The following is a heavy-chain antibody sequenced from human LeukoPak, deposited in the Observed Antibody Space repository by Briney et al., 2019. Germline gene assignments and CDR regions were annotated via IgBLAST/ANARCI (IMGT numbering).Heavy chain of an antibody. V-gene: IGHV3-48*01. J-gene: IGHJ5*02. Sequence: GGSLRLSCAASGFTFSSYSMNWVRQAPGKGLEWVSYISSSSSTIYYADSVKGRFTISRDNAKKSLYLQMNSLRAEDTAVYYCARALRYFDWLSSSPEYKWFVPWGQGTLVTVSS. D-gene: IGHD3-9*01. CDR2: ISSSSSTI. CDR1: GFTFSSYS. CDR3: ARALRYFDWLSSSPEYKWFVP.